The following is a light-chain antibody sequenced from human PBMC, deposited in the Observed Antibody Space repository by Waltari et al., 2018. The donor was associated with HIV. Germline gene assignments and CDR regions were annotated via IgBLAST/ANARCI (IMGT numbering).Light chain of an antibody. CDR3: SSYTTNSTWV. V-gene: IGLV2-14*03. CDR1: SSDVGVYNY. CDR2: DVS. J-gene: IGLJ3*02. Sequence: QSALTQPASVSGSPGQSITISCTGTSSDVGVYNYVSWYQQHPAKAPKLMIYDVSNRPSGVSDRFSGSKSGNTASLTISGLQGEDEADYYCSSYTTNSTWVFGGGTKLTVL.